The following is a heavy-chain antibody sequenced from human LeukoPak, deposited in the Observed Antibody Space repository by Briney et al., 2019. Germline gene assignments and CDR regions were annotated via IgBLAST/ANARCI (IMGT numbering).Heavy chain of an antibody. D-gene: IGHD1-26*01. CDR2: IYFSGNT. J-gene: IGHJ4*02. Sequence: SETLSLTCTVSGGSISGYYWSWIRQPAGKGLEWIGRIYFSGNTLFNPSLTSRVTMSVATSKTQFSLKLSSVTAADTAVYFCARGPGMGATYFDYWGEGTLVTVSS. CDR1: GGSISGYY. V-gene: IGHV4-4*07. CDR3: ARGPGMGATYFDY.